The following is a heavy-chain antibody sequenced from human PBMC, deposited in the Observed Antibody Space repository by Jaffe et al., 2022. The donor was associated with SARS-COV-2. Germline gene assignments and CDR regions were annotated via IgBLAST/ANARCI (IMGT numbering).Heavy chain of an antibody. J-gene: IGHJ4*02. V-gene: IGHV4-39*01. Sequence: QLQLQESGPGLVKPSETLSLACSVSGGSISNTNYYWGWIRQPPGKGLEWVGSLYYSGTAYYNPSLKSRVTVSVDTSKNQFSLKLTSVTAADTAVYYCARQNYMVRGAYDYWGQGTPVTVSS. CDR3: ARQNYMVRGAYDY. CDR1: GGSISNTNYY. D-gene: IGHD3-10*01. CDR2: LYYSGTA.